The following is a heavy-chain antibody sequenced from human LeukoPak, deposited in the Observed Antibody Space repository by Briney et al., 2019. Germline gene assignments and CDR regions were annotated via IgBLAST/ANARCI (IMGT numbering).Heavy chain of an antibody. CDR1: GFTFSSYN. CDR2: FSSSSNTI. Sequence: GGSLRLSCAASGFTFSSYNMNWVRQAPGKGLEWVSYFSSSSNTIYYADSVKGRFTISRDNAKNSLYLQMNSLRAEDTAVYYCAREGYYYGSGSSPFGYWGQGTLVTVSS. D-gene: IGHD3-10*01. J-gene: IGHJ4*02. V-gene: IGHV3-48*04. CDR3: AREGYYYGSGSSPFGY.